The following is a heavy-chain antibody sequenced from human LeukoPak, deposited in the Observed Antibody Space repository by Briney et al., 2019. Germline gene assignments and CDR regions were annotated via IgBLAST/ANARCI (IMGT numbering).Heavy chain of an antibody. CDR2: IYSGGST. J-gene: IGHJ3*02. CDR3: ARDTWGSAAAFDI. Sequence: GGSLRLSCAASGFTASSNYMSWVRQAPGKGLEWVSVIYSGGSTYYADSVKGRFTISKDNSKNTMYLQMNSLRAEDTAVYYCARDTWGSAAAFDIWGQGTMVTASS. V-gene: IGHV3-66*01. D-gene: IGHD7-27*01. CDR1: GFTASSNY.